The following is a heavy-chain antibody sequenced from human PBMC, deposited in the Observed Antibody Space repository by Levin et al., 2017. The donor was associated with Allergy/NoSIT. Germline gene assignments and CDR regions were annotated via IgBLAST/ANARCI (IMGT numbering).Heavy chain of an antibody. CDR1: GFTFSNYA. CDR2: ISGGGGSS. CDR3: ADVTTFDY. V-gene: IGHV3-23*01. Sequence: TGGSLRLSCAASGFTFSNYAMSWVRQAPGKGLEWVSTISGGGGSSYYADSVKGRVTISRDNSKNTLFLQMNGLRAEDTAVYYCADVTTFDYWGQGTLVTVSS. D-gene: IGHD4-11*01. J-gene: IGHJ4*02.